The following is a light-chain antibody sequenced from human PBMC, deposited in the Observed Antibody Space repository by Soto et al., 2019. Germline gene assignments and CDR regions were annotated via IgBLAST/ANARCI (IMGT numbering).Light chain of an antibody. CDR1: RSNIGAHYD. V-gene: IGLV1-40*01. CDR3: QSYDNSLSVYV. CDR2: GNS. J-gene: IGLJ1*01. Sequence: QSVLTQPPSVSGAPGQRVTLSCPGSRSNIGAHYDVHWYQQLPGTAPKLLIYGNSNRPSGVPDRFSGSKSGTSASLAITGLQAEDEADYYCQSYDNSLSVYVFGTGTKLTVL.